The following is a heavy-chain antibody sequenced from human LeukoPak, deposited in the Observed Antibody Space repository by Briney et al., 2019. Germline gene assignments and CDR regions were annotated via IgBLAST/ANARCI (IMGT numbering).Heavy chain of an antibody. D-gene: IGHD3-3*01. Sequence: ASVKVSCKASGYTFTSYGISWVRQAPGQGLEWMGIINPSGGSTSYAQKFQGRVTMTRDMSTSTVYMELSSLRSEDTAVYYCARRGLNYDFWSGYYTGLYYYYMDVWGKGTTVTVSS. J-gene: IGHJ6*03. CDR1: GYTFTSYG. V-gene: IGHV1-46*01. CDR3: ARRGLNYDFWSGYYTGLYYYYMDV. CDR2: INPSGGST.